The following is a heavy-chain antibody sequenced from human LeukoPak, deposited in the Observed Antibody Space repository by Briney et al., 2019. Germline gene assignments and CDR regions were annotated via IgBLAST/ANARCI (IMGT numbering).Heavy chain of an antibody. D-gene: IGHD3-22*01. CDR1: GYSISSGYY. CDR3: ARHTYDSSGYGY. Sequence: SETLSLTCTVSGYSISSGYYWGWIRQPPGKGLEWIGSIYHSGSTYYNPSLKSRVTISVDTSKNQFSLKLSSVTAADTAVYHCARHTYDSSGYGYWGQGTLVTVSS. V-gene: IGHV4-38-2*02. J-gene: IGHJ4*02. CDR2: IYHSGST.